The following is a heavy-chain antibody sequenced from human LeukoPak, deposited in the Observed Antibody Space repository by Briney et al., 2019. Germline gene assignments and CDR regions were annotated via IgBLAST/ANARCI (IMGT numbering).Heavy chain of an antibody. CDR2: THYRSKWYN. Sequence: SQTLSLTCAISGDSVSSNSAAWNWIRQSPSRGLEWLGRTHYRSKWYNDYAVSVKSRITINPDTSKNQFSLQLNSATPEDTAVYYCARARYCSGGSCYDEFDYWGQGTLVTVSS. J-gene: IGHJ4*02. CDR1: GDSVSSNSAA. CDR3: ARARYCSGGSCYDEFDY. V-gene: IGHV6-1*01. D-gene: IGHD2-15*01.